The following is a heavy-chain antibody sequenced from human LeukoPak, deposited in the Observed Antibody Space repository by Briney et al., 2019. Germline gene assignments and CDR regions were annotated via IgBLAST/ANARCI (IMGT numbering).Heavy chain of an antibody. V-gene: IGHV3-48*01. Sequence: PGGSLRLSCAASGFTFGDHIMNWVRQLPGKRLEWVAYVSGSGSTVYYADSVKGRFTVSRDNGKSSLYRQMNSLRVEDTALYYCVRQFASWGQGTLVTVSS. CDR2: VSGSGSTV. CDR1: GFTFGDHI. J-gene: IGHJ4*02. CDR3: VRQFAS.